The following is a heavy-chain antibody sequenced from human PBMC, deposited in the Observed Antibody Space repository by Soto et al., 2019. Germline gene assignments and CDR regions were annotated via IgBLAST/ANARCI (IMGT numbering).Heavy chain of an antibody. Sequence: QVQVVQSGAEVKKPGASVTVSCKASGYTFTSYAMHWVRPAPGQRLEGMGWINPGNGNTKNSQKFQGRVTLTMDTFASTAYMELSSLRSEDTAVYYCARGASSVTTFYFDLWGRGTLVTVSS. D-gene: IGHD4-17*01. CDR3: ARGASSVTTFYFDL. J-gene: IGHJ2*01. CDR1: GYTFTSYA. V-gene: IGHV1-3*01. CDR2: INPGNGNT.